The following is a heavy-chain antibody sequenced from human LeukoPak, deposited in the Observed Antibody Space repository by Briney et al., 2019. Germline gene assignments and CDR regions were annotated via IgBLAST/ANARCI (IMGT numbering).Heavy chain of an antibody. CDR2: ISAYNGNT. Sequence: GASVKVSCKASGYSFTSYGFNWVRQAPGQGLEWMGWISAYNGNTNYAQKFQGRVTITTDESTSTAYMELSSLRAEDTAVYYCARDYGGNEAPFDYWGQGTLVTVSS. V-gene: IGHV1-18*01. CDR3: ARDYGGNEAPFDY. J-gene: IGHJ4*02. D-gene: IGHD4-23*01. CDR1: GYSFTSYG.